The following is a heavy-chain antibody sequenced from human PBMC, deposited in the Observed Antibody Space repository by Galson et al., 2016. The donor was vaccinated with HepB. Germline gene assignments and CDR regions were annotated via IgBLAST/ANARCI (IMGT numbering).Heavy chain of an antibody. CDR1: GFTFSDSY. D-gene: IGHD3-16*02. CDR2: ISSSSSYT. CDR3: AKDRGDYIWGTYRYTLDAFDV. Sequence: SLRLSCAASGFTFSDSYMSWIRQAPGKGLEWVSYISSSSSYTNYADSVKDRFTISRDNAKNSLYLQMSSLRVEDTAVYYCAKDRGDYIWGTYRYTLDAFDVWGQGTMVAVSS. J-gene: IGHJ3*01. V-gene: IGHV3-11*06.